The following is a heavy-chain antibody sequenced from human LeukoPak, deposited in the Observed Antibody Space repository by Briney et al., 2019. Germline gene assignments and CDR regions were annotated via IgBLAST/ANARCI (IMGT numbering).Heavy chain of an antibody. CDR3: AETSLEGGWYDY. Sequence: RPSETLSLTCAVYGGSFSGYYWSWIRQPPGKGLEWIGEINHSGSTNYNPSLKSRVTISVDTSKNQFSLKLSSVTAADTAVYYCAETSLEGGWYDYWGQGTLVTVSS. CDR1: GGSFSGYY. V-gene: IGHV4-34*01. J-gene: IGHJ4*02. D-gene: IGHD6-19*01. CDR2: INHSGST.